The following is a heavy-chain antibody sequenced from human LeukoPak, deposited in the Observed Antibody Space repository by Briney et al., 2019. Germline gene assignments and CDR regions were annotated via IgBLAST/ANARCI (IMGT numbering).Heavy chain of an antibody. CDR3: ARVRDYGPHFDY. CDR2: TYTSGST. CDR1: GGSIGSSY. J-gene: IGHJ4*02. Sequence: SETLSLTCTVSGGSIGSSYWSWIRQPAGKGLEWIGHTYTSGSTNYNPSLQSRVTMSVDTSKNQFSLKLNSVTAADTAVYYCARVRDYGPHFDYWGQGTLVTVSS. D-gene: IGHD4-17*01. V-gene: IGHV4-4*07.